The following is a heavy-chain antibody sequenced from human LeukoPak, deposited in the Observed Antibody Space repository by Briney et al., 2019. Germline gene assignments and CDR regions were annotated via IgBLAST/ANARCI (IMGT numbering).Heavy chain of an antibody. CDR1: GYTFTSYG. CDR3: AACVVVVAESWFDP. V-gene: IGHV1-69*05. Sequence: SVKVSCKASGYTFTSYGISWVRQAPGQGLEWMGRIIPIFGTANYAQKFQGRVTITTDESTSTAYMELSSLRSEDTAVYYCAACVVVVAESWFDPWGQGTLVTVSS. CDR2: IIPIFGTA. D-gene: IGHD2-15*01. J-gene: IGHJ5*02.